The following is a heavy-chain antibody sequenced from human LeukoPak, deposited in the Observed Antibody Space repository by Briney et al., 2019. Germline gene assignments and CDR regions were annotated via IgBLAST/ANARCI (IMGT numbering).Heavy chain of an antibody. Sequence: GSLRLSCAASGFTFSDYYMRWVRQAPGKGGEGRGEINHSGRANYNPSLTSRGTISVDTCKKQCSRRQSSGTAADTAVEYCAGLRGLPRNFQYYYYYYMDVWGKGTTVTISS. J-gene: IGHJ6*03. CDR1: GFTFSDYY. D-gene: IGHD2-21*02. V-gene: IGHV4-34*08. CDR2: INHSGRA. CDR3: AGLRGLPRNFQYYYYYYMDV.